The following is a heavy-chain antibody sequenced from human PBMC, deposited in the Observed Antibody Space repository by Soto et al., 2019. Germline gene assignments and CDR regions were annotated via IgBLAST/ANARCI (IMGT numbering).Heavy chain of an antibody. CDR3: VGFWPPPYSDALTDYTDAFDY. CDR1: GGSISSDSYY. J-gene: IGHJ4*02. CDR2: ISYSGST. V-gene: IGHV4-39*01. D-gene: IGHD3-9*01. Sequence: SETLSLTCTVSGGSISSDSYYRGWIRQYPEKGLEWMASISYSGSTYYNPTLKSRLIISVDTSKSQFSLKLSSVTAADTAVYYCVGFWPPPYSDALTDYTDAFDYWGQGTLVTVYS.